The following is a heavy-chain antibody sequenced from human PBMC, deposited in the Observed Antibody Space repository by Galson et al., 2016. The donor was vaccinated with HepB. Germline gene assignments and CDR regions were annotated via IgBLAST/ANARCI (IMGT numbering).Heavy chain of an antibody. CDR2: IRPRPNSNAT. J-gene: IGHJ4*02. D-gene: IGHD6-13*01. Sequence: SLRLSCAASGFTFSASPIHWVRQASGKGLEWVGRIRPRPNSNATAYAASVKGRFTISRDDSKNTAYLKMNSLKTEDTAVYYCTRHVDGQQFVHWGQGTLVTVSS. V-gene: IGHV3-73*01. CDR3: TRHVDGQQFVH. CDR1: GFTFSASP.